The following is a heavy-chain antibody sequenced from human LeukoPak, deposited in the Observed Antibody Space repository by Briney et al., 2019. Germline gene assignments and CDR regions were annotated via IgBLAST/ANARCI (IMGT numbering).Heavy chain of an antibody. CDR2: INPNSGGT. CDR3: ARGAYYYDSSPPFDY. CDR1: GYTFTGYY. J-gene: IGHJ4*02. D-gene: IGHD3-22*01. V-gene: IGHV1-2*02. Sequence: GASVKVSCKASGYTFTGYYMHWVRQAPGQGLEWMGWINPNSGGTNYAQKFQGRVTMTRDTSISTAYMELSRLRSDDTAVYYCARGAYYYDSSPPFDYWGQGTLVTVSS.